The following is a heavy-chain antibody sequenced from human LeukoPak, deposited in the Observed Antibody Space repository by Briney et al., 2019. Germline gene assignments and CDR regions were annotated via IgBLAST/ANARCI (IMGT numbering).Heavy chain of an antibody. CDR1: GYTFTSYD. Sequence: ASVKVSCKASGYTFTSYDLNWVRQATGQGLEWIGWMNPNSGSTSYAQKFQGRVTMTRDTSTSTVYMELSSLRSEDTAVYYCARMAGKNDYWGQGTLVTVSS. CDR3: ARMAGKNDY. J-gene: IGHJ4*02. D-gene: IGHD5-24*01. V-gene: IGHV1-8*01. CDR2: MNPNSGST.